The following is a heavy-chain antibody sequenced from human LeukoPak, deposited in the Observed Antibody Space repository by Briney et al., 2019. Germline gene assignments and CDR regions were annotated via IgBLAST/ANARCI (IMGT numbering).Heavy chain of an antibody. CDR1: GYSFTSYW. Sequence: GEFLKISCKGSGYSFTSYWIGWVRQMPGKGLEWMGIIYPGDSDTRYSPSFQGQVTISADKSISTAYLQWSSLKASDTAMYYCARPGSGYSSGWAFDYWGQGTLVTVSS. D-gene: IGHD6-19*01. CDR3: ARPGSGYSSGWAFDY. CDR2: IYPGDSDT. V-gene: IGHV5-51*01. J-gene: IGHJ4*02.